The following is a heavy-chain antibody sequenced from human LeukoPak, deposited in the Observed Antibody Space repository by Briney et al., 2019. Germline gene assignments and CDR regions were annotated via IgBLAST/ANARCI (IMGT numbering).Heavy chain of an antibody. D-gene: IGHD4-17*01. CDR1: GYTFTSYD. Sequence: ASVKVSCKASGYTFTSYDINWVRQATGQGLEWMGWMNPNSGNTGYAQKFQGRVTITRNTSISTAYMELSSLRSDDTAVYYCARGPFADYDQPGDYWGQGTLVTVSS. J-gene: IGHJ4*02. CDR2: MNPNSGNT. CDR3: ARGPFADYDQPGDY. V-gene: IGHV1-8*03.